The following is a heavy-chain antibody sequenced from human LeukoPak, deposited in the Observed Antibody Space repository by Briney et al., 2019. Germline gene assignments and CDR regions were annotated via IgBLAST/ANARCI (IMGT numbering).Heavy chain of an antibody. D-gene: IGHD1-26*01. CDR2: INQNGNET. V-gene: IGHV3-7*01. CDR1: GFTFSSYW. CDR3: ARDLVGAAD. Sequence: GGSLRLSCIASGFTFSSYWMSWVRQAPGKGLEWVTNINQNGNETNSVDSVKGRFTISRDNSKNSLYLQMNSLRVEDTAVYYCARDLVGAADWGQGTLVTVSS. J-gene: IGHJ4*02.